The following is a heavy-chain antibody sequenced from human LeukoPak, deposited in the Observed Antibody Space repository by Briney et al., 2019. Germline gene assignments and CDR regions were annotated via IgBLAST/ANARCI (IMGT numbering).Heavy chain of an antibody. J-gene: IGHJ4*02. Sequence: PGGSLRLSCAASGFTFSSYGMHWVRQAPGKGLEWVAVIWYDGSNKYYADSVKGRFTISRDNSKNTLYLQMNSLRAEDTAVYYCARGLGYCSSTSCPLGDYWGQGTLVTVSS. V-gene: IGHV3-33*01. CDR2: IWYDGSNK. CDR3: ARGLGYCSSTSCPLGDY. D-gene: IGHD2-2*01. CDR1: GFTFSSYG.